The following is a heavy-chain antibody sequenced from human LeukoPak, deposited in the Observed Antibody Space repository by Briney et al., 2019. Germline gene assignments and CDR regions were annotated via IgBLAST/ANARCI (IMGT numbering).Heavy chain of an antibody. J-gene: IGHJ4*02. Sequence: PSETLSLTCAVYGGSFSGYYWSWIRQPPGKGLEWIGEINHSRSTNYNPSLKSRVTISVDTSKNQFSLKLSSVTAADTAVYYCARGGIAAAGTPSHFDYWGQGTLVTVSS. CDR3: ARGGIAAAGTPSHFDY. V-gene: IGHV4-34*01. D-gene: IGHD6-13*01. CDR1: GGSFSGYY. CDR2: INHSRST.